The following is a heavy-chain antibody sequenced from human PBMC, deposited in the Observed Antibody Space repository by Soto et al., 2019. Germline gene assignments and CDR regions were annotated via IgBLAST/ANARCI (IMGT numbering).Heavy chain of an antibody. CDR1: GFTFTSSA. CDR3: AAIKLSGTLEWFPNWFDP. J-gene: IGHJ5*02. CDR2: IVVGSGNT. Sequence: SVKVSCKASGFTFTSSAVQWVRQARGQRLEWIGWIVVGSGNTNYAQKFQERVTITRDMSTSTAYMELSSLRSEDTAVYYCAAIKLSGTLEWFPNWFDPWGQGTLVTVSS. D-gene: IGHD3-3*01. V-gene: IGHV1-58*01.